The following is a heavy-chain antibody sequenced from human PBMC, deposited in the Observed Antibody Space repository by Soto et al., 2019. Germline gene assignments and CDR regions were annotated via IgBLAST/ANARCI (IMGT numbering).Heavy chain of an antibody. D-gene: IGHD3-22*01. Sequence: SGPTLVNPTETLTLTCTVSGFSLSNARMGVSWIRQPPGKALEWLAHIFSNDEKSYSTSLKSRLTISKDTSKSQVVLTMTNMDPVDTATYYCARMVFWYDSSGYYYGRPVYYGMDVWGQGTTVTVSS. CDR3: ARMVFWYDSSGYYYGRPVYYGMDV. J-gene: IGHJ6*02. V-gene: IGHV2-26*01. CDR1: GFSLSNARMG. CDR2: IFSNDEK.